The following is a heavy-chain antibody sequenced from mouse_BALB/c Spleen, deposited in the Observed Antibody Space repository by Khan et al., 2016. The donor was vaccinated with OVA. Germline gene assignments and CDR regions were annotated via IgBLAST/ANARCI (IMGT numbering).Heavy chain of an antibody. D-gene: IGHD1-1*01. Sequence: QVRLQQSGAELMKPGASVKISCKATGYTFSSYWIEWVKQRPGQGLEWIGEILPGSGNTNYNEKFKGKATFTADTSSSTAYMQLSSLTSEDSAIYYCARGNYYGSSSWFGYWGQGTLVTVST. J-gene: IGHJ3*01. CDR1: GYTFSSYW. CDR3: ARGNYYGSSSWFGY. V-gene: IGHV1-9*01. CDR2: ILPGSGNT.